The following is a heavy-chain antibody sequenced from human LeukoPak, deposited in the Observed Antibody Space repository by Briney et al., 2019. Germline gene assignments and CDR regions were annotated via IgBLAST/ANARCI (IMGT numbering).Heavy chain of an antibody. V-gene: IGHV3-21*03. D-gene: IGHD6-13*01. CDR3: ARQQLGNTDALDI. Sequence: GGSLRLSCAASGFTLSRHSMNWVRQAPGKGLEWVSSISTSSTYIYYADSVKGRFTISRDNARNSLYLQMNSLGVDDTATYYCARQQLGNTDALDIWGQGTMVTVSS. J-gene: IGHJ3*02. CDR2: ISTSSTYI. CDR1: GFTLSRHS.